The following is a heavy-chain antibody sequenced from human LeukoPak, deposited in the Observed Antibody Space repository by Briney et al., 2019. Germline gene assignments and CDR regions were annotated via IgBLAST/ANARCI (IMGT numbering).Heavy chain of an antibody. CDR2: ISGSGGST. V-gene: IGHV3-23*01. J-gene: IGHJ3*02. CDR1: GFTFSSYA. Sequence: GGSLRLSCAASGFTFSSYAMSWVRQAPGKGLEWVSAISGSGGSTYYADSVKGRFTISRDNSKNTLYLQMNSLRAEDTAVYYCALSVSSGFPYNAFDTWGQGTMVTVSS. CDR3: ALSVSSGFPYNAFDT. D-gene: IGHD6-19*01.